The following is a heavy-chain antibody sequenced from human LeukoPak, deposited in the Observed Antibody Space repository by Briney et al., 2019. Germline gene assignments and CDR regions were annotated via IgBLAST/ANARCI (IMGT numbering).Heavy chain of an antibody. V-gene: IGHV3-13*01. CDR3: TRGQPGGFDI. Sequence: GSLRLSCAASGFTLSNYDMHWVRQSIGKGLEWVSRIGTAGDTNYPDSVKGRFTIFRENAKKSLYLQMNSLRTGDTAMYYCTRGQPGGFDIWGQGTMVTVSS. CDR1: GFTLSNYD. J-gene: IGHJ3*02. CDR2: IGTAGDT. D-gene: IGHD1-14*01.